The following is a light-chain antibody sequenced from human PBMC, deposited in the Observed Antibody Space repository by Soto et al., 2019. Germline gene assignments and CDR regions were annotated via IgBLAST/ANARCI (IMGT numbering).Light chain of an antibody. J-gene: IGKJ1*01. Sequence: DIQMTQSPSSLSASVGDRVTITCRASQGISNYLAWYQQKPGEVPKLLIYGASTLQSGVPLRFSGSGSGTDFTLTISSLQPEDVATYYCQKYNSAPRTFGQGTKVDIK. CDR2: GAS. CDR1: QGISNY. V-gene: IGKV1-27*01. CDR3: QKYNSAPRT.